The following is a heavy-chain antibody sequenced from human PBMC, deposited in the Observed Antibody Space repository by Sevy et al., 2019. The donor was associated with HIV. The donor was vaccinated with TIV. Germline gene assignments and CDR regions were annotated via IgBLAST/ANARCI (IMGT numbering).Heavy chain of an antibody. D-gene: IGHD1-26*01. J-gene: IGHJ4*01. CDR1: GFAFSTHA. CDR3: ARDGGYSVKWYPLY. CDR2: ISYEGTET. Sequence: GGSLRLSCAASGFAFSTHAMHWVRQAPGKGLEWVAVISYEGTETFYAASVEGRFTLSSDNSKNMLSLQINSLRPEDTAVYYCARDGGYSVKWYPLYWGHGTLVTVSS. V-gene: IGHV3-30-3*01.